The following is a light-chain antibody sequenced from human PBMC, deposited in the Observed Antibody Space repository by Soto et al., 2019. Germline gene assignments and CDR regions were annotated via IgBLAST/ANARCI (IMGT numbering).Light chain of an antibody. Sequence: EIVLTQSPATLSLSPGDRATLACRASQSVSTYLAWYQQKPGQAPRVVIYDASNRATGIPPRFSGSGSRTEFTLTISSLEPEDFAVYYCQQRSSWPRTFGQGTKVEIK. CDR1: QSVSTY. CDR2: DAS. J-gene: IGKJ1*01. V-gene: IGKV3-11*01. CDR3: QQRSSWPRT.